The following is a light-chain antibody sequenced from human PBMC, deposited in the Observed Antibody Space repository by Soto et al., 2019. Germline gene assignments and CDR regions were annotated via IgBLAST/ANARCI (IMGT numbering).Light chain of an antibody. Sequence: QSALTQPPSASGSPGQSVTISCTGTSSDVGAYNYVSWYQQHPGKAPKLMIYDVSKRPSGVPDRFSGSKSGNTASLTVSGRPPQGGALYYCISHQGSSLCGFGGGAKGTVL. J-gene: IGLJ3*02. CDR3: ISHQGSSLCG. V-gene: IGLV2-8*01. CDR1: SSDVGAYNY. CDR2: DVS.